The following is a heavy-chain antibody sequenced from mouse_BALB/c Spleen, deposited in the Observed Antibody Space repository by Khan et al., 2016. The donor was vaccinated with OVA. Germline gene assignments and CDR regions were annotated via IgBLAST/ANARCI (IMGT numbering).Heavy chain of an antibody. CDR1: GFSLTNYG. CDR2: IWAGGST. V-gene: IGHV2-9*02. Sequence: QVQLKESGPGLVAPSQSLSITCTVSGFSLTNYGVHWVRQPPGKGLEWLGVIWAGGSTNYKSALMSRLSISKDDSKSQVFLKMNSLQTDDTAMYFCARNREPDYFDYWGQGTALTVSS. CDR3: ARNREPDYFDY. J-gene: IGHJ2*01.